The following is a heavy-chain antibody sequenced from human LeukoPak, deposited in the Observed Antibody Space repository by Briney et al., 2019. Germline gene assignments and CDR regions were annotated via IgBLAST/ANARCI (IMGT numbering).Heavy chain of an antibody. Sequence: HPGGSLRLSCAASGFTFDAYAMHWVRQVPGKGLEWVSCISRNSDYIGYADSVQGRFIIARDNARDSLFLEMNSLRAEDTALYFCAKDLAVGNTPRFYAFDIWGQGTMVTVSS. V-gene: IGHV3-9*01. CDR3: AKDLAVGNTPRFYAFDI. CDR2: ISRNSDYI. J-gene: IGHJ3*02. CDR1: GFTFDAYA. D-gene: IGHD1-26*01.